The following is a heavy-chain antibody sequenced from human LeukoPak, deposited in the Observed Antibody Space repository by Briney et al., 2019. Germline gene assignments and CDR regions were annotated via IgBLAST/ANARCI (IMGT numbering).Heavy chain of an antibody. CDR2: INWNGGST. CDR3: ARGSGYDPNWFDP. Sequence: GGSLRLSCAASGFTFDDYGMSWVRQAPGKGLEWVSGINWNGGSTGYADSVKGRLTISRDNAKNSLYLQMNSLRAEDKALYHCARGSGYDPNWFDPWGQGTLVTVSS. J-gene: IGHJ5*02. V-gene: IGHV3-20*01. D-gene: IGHD5-12*01. CDR1: GFTFDDYG.